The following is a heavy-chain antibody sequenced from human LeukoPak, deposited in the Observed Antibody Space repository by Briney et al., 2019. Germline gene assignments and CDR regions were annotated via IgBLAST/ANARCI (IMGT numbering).Heavy chain of an antibody. CDR1: GYSITSGYF. D-gene: IGHD2-2*01. CDR3: ARGQVPAARGYNWFDP. V-gene: IGHV4-34*01. CDR2: INARGDT. J-gene: IGHJ5*02. Sequence: PSETLSLTCDVSGYSITSGYFWGWIRQPPGKGLEWIGEINARGDTNYNPSLKSRVTISVDTSKNQFSLRLTSMIAADTAIYYCARGQVPAARGYNWFDPWGQGTLVTVSS.